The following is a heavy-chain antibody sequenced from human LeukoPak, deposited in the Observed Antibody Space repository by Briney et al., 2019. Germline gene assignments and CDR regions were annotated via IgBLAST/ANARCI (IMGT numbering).Heavy chain of an antibody. CDR2: MNPNSGNT. CDR3: ARVTGYVMEDYFDY. J-gene: IGHJ4*02. D-gene: IGHD6-13*01. CDR1: GYTFISYD. V-gene: IGHV1-8*03. Sequence: ASVKVSCKASGYTFISYDINWVRQVTGQGLEWMGWMNPNSGNTGYAQKFQGRVTITRNTSISTAFMELSSLRSEDTAVYYCARVTGYVMEDYFDYWGQGTLVTVSS.